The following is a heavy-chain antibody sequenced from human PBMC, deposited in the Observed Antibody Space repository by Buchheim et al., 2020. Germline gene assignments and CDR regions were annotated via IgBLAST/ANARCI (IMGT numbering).Heavy chain of an antibody. V-gene: IGHV4-34*01. D-gene: IGHD3-22*01. CDR2: INHSGST. CDR1: GGSFSVYY. J-gene: IGHJ4*02. CDR3: ARGRMDYYDSSGYYYRRYFDY. Sequence: QVQLQQWGAGLLKPLETLSLTCAVYGGSFSVYYWSWIRQPPGKGLEWIGEINHSGSTNYNPSLKSRVTISVEPSKNPFYLKLSSVTAADTAVYYCARGRMDYYDSSGYYYRRYFDYCGQGTL.